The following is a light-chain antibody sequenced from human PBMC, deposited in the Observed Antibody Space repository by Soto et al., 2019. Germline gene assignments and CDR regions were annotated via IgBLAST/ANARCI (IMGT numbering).Light chain of an antibody. V-gene: IGLV1-44*01. Sequence: QSVLTQPPSASGTPGQRVTISCSGSNSNIGSNTVNWYQQLPGTAPKLLIYSNIHRPSGVPDRFSGSKSGTSASLAISGLQSEDEADYYCAAWDDGLNGVVFGGGTKVTVL. CDR3: AAWDDGLNGVV. CDR2: SNI. CDR1: NSNIGSNT. J-gene: IGLJ2*01.